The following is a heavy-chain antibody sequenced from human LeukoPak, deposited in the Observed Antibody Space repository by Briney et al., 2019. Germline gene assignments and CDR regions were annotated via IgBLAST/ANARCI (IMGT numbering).Heavy chain of an antibody. CDR2: IESNGGDK. V-gene: IGHV3-7*01. CDR3: AKEKTDYSYPSSFDY. J-gene: IGHJ4*02. Sequence: GGSLRLSCAASGFSFSIYWMSWIRQTPGKGLEYVANIESNGGDKYYVDSVKGRFTISRDNAKNSLYLQMNSLRAEDTAVYYCAKEKTDYSYPSSFDYWGQGTLVTVSS. CDR1: GFSFSIYW. D-gene: IGHD4-11*01.